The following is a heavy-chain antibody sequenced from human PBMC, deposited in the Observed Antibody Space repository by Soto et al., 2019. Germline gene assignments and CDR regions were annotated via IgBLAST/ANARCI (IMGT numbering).Heavy chain of an antibody. Sequence: PGESLKISCKGSGYTFTSHWIGWVRQMPGKGLEWMGIIYPGDSDTRYSPSFQGQVTISADKSINTVYLQWSSLKASDIAIYYCARLQQLVGGWLDPWGQGTMVTVST. CDR1: GYTFTSHW. V-gene: IGHV5-51*01. CDR3: ARLQQLVGGWLDP. CDR2: IYPGDSDT. J-gene: IGHJ5*02. D-gene: IGHD6-13*01.